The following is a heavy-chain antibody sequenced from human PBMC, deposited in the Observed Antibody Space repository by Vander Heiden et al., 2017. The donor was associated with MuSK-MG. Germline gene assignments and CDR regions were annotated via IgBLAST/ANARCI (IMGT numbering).Heavy chain of an antibody. V-gene: IGHV3-21*01. J-gene: IGHJ4*02. Sequence: EVQLVESGGGLVKPGGSLRLCCAASGFTFSSYSMNWVRQAPGKGLEWVSSISSSSSYIYYTDSVKGRFTISRDNAKNSLYLQMNSLRAEDTAVYYCARDNGDSPYYFDYWGQGTLVTVSS. CDR3: ARDNGDSPYYFDY. D-gene: IGHD4-17*01. CDR1: GFTFSSYS. CDR2: ISSSSSYI.